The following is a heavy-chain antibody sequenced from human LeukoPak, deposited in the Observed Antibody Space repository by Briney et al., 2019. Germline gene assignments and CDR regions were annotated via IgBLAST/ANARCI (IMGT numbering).Heavy chain of an antibody. V-gene: IGHV1-2*02. Sequence: EASVKVSCKASGYTFTGYYLHWVRQAPGQGLEWMGWINPNSGGTNYAQKFQGRVTMTRDTSISTAYMELSRLRSDDTAVYYCASLWVRGVTSDYWGQGTLVTVSS. J-gene: IGHJ4*02. CDR2: INPNSGGT. CDR1: GYTFTGYY. CDR3: ASLWVRGVTSDY. D-gene: IGHD3-10*01.